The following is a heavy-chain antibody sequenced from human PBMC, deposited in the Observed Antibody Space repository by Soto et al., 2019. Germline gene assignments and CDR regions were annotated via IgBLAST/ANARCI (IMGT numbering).Heavy chain of an antibody. CDR2: ISSSGSTI. D-gene: IGHD3-16*01. CDR3: AVWATVITR. J-gene: IGHJ3*01. V-gene: IGHV3-48*03. Sequence: EVQLVESGGGLVQPGGSLRLSCAASGFTFSSYEMNWVRQAPGKGLEWVSYISSSGSTIYYADSVKGRFTISRDNAKNSLYLQMNILRAEDTAVYYCAVWATVITRWGQGTMVTVSS. CDR1: GFTFSSYE.